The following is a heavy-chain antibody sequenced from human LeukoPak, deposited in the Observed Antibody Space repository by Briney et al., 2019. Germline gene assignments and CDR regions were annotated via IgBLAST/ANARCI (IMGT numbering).Heavy chain of an antibody. CDR3: ARALYDILTGYYSPKQDYYYYYMDV. CDR2: MNPNSGNT. J-gene: IGHJ6*03. D-gene: IGHD3-9*01. V-gene: IGHV1-8*01. CDR1: GYTFTNYH. Sequence: ASVKVSCKASGYTFTNYHITWVRQGTGQGLEWMGWMNPNSGNTGYAQKFQGRVTMTTDTSTSTAYMELRSLRSDDTAVYYCARALYDILTGYYSPKQDYYYYYMDVWGKGTTVTISS.